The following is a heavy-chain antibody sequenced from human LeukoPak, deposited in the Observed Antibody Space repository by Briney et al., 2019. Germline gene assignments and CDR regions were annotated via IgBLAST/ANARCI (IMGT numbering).Heavy chain of an antibody. D-gene: IGHD3-22*01. J-gene: IGHJ3*02. CDR2: IYYSGST. CDR3: ARATYYYDSSGYYIDALDI. Sequence: PSETLSLTCTVSGGSISGYYWSWLRQSPGKGLEWVGYIYYSGSTNYNPSLKSRVTISADTSKNQFSLKLRSVTAADTAVYYCARATYYYDSSGYYIDALDIWGQGTMVTVSS. V-gene: IGHV4-59*01. CDR1: GGSISGYY.